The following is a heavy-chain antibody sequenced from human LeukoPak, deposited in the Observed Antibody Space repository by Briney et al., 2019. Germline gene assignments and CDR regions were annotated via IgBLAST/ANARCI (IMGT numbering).Heavy chain of an antibody. J-gene: IGHJ4*03. D-gene: IGHD1-7*01. V-gene: IGHV3-23*01. CDR2: ISGSGGST. CDR3: AKSPGNLALGKFGF. CDR1: GFTFSSYA. Sequence: PGGSLRLSCAASGFTFSSYAMSWVRQAPGKGLEWVSAISGSGGSTYYADSVKGRFTISRDNSKNTLYLQMNSLRAEDTAIYYFAKSPGNLALGKFGFRGPGAPVPVSS.